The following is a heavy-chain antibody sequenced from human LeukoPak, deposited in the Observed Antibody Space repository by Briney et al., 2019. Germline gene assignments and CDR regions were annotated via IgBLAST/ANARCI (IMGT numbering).Heavy chain of an antibody. CDR3: ASFCSSTRCFGDY. Sequence: SETLSLTCAVYGGSFSGYYWSRIRQPPGKGLEWIGEINHSGSTNYNPSLKSRVTISVDTSKNQFSLKLSSVTAADTAVYYCASFCSSTRCFGDYWGQGTLVTVSS. CDR2: INHSGST. D-gene: IGHD2-2*01. J-gene: IGHJ4*02. V-gene: IGHV4-34*01. CDR1: GGSFSGYY.